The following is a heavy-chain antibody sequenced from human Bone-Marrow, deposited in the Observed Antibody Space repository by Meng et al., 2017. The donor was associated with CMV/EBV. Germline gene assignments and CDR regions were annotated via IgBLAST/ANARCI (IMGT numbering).Heavy chain of an antibody. Sequence: GGSLRLSCTTSGFSFGDYAINWVRQAPGKGLEWVGFIRSKTNGGKPEYAASVKGSFTISRDDSKSTAYLQMHSLKTDDTAVYYCQSSDFCSGGRFLVDIWGQGTLVTGSS. CDR2: IRSKTNGGKP. J-gene: IGHJ3*02. D-gene: IGHD3-3*01. CDR1: GFSFGDYA. V-gene: IGHV3-49*04. CDR3: QSSDFCSGGRFLVDI.